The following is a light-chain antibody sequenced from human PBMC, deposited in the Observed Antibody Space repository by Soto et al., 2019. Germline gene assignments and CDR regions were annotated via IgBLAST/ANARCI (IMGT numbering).Light chain of an antibody. CDR1: QNVYNN. CDR2: DAS. CDR3: QQCSNWPLN. V-gene: IGKV3-15*01. J-gene: IGKJ4*01. Sequence: EIVMKQSPATLSASPGAGATLSCNAGQNVYNNLAWYQQRPGQPPRLLIYDASTRATGSSARFSGRGYGTEFTLTISRLQSEDFAVYFCQQCSNWPLNCGGGTKVEIK.